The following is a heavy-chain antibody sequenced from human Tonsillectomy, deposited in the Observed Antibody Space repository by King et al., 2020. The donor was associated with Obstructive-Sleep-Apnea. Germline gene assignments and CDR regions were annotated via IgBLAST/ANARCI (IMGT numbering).Heavy chain of an antibody. CDR1: GGSISSSYY. CDR2: IYYSGTT. V-gene: IGHV4-39*07. CDR3: VRGGQDYAWLYYFDY. Sequence: QLQESGPGLVKPSETLSLTCTVSGGSISSSYYWGWIRQSPGKGLEWIGSIYYSGTTNYIPSLKSRVTISVDTSKNQFSLKLSSVTDADTAVYYCVRGGQDYAWLYYFDYWGQGTLVTVSS. D-gene: IGHD3-16*01. J-gene: IGHJ4*02.